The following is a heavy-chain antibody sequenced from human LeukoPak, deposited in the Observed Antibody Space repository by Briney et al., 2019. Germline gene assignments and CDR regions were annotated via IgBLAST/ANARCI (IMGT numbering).Heavy chain of an antibody. CDR1: GFTFDNYA. CDR3: ARDKDRGWLDP. Sequence: SLKISCAASGFTFDNYAMHWVRQAPGKGLEWVSGISWNSGTIGYGDSVKGRFTISRDNAKNSLYLQMNSLRAEDTAVYYCARDKDRGWLDPWGQGTLVTVSS. J-gene: IGHJ5*02. V-gene: IGHV3-9*01. CDR2: ISWNSGTI.